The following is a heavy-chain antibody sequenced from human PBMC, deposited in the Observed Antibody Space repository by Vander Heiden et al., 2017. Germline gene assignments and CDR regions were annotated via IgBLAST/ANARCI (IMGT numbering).Heavy chain of an antibody. J-gene: IGHJ2*01. CDR2: ISGSGGST. CDR3: AKSWDYLIWYFDL. V-gene: IGHV3-23*01. D-gene: IGHD1-7*01. CDR1: GFTFSSYA. Sequence: EVPLLESGGGLVQPGGSLRLSCAASGFTFSSYAMSWVRQAPGKGLEWVSAISGSGGSTYYADSVKGRFTISRDNSKNTLYLQMNGLRAEDTAVYYCAKSWDYLIWYFDLWGRGTLVTVSS.